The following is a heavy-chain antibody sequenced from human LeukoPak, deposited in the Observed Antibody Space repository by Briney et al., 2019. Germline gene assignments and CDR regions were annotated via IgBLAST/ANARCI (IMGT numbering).Heavy chain of an antibody. CDR2: ISSSGTTT. D-gene: IGHD4-17*01. J-gene: IGHJ5*02. Sequence: GGSLRLSCAASGFTFSDYYMSWIRQAPGKGLEWVSFISSSGTTTYYADSVKGRFTISRDEAKTSLYLQMNSLRAEDTAVYYRARLGAYGDLNWFDPWGQGTLVTVSS. V-gene: IGHV3-11*01. CDR1: GFTFSDYY. CDR3: ARLGAYGDLNWFDP.